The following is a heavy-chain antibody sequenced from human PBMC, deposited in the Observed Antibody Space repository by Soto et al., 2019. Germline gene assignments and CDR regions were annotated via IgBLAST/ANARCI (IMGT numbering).Heavy chain of an antibody. CDR2: LDWNGVSI. J-gene: IGHJ3*02. CDR3: AKDIARHSGYEGAFDI. Sequence: VQLVESGGGLVQPGRSLRLSCAASGFSFDDYVMHWVRQGPGKGLEWVSGLDWNGVSIGYADSVKGRFTISRDNAKNCMYLQMNSLSSEDTALYYCAKDIARHSGYEGAFDIWGQGTMVTVSS. V-gene: IGHV3-9*01. CDR1: GFSFDDYV. D-gene: IGHD5-12*01.